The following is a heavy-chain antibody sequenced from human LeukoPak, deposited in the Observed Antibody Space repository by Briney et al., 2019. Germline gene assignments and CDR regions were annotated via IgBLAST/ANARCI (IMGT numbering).Heavy chain of an antibody. CDR1: GGTFTSYA. V-gene: IGHV7-4-1*02. CDR2: INTNTGNP. D-gene: IGHD6-6*01. Sequence: ASVKVSCKASGGTFTSYAMNWVRQAPGQGLEWMGWINTNTGNPTYAQGFTGRFVFSLDTSVSTAYLQISSLKAEDTAVYYCARDVAARHYYYGMDVWGQGTTVTVSS. CDR3: ARDVAARHYYYGMDV. J-gene: IGHJ6*02.